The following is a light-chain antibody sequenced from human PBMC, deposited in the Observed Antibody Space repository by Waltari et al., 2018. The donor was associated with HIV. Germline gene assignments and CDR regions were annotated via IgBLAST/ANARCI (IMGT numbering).Light chain of an antibody. V-gene: IGLV2-14*03. Sequence: QSALPQPASVSGSPGQSITISCTGTSSDIGGHAHVCWYHKHAGRAPKLKIYDCSKRPSGVSDRFSGSKSGNTASLTISGLQTEDEADYYCSSFTSGTTWVFGGGTKVTVL. CDR3: SSFTSGTTWV. CDR2: DCS. CDR1: SSDIGGHAH. J-gene: IGLJ3*02.